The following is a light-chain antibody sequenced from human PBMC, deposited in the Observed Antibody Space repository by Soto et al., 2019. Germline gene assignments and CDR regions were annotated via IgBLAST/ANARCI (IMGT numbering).Light chain of an antibody. J-gene: IGKJ1*01. CDR2: KAS. V-gene: IGKV1-5*03. CDR1: QSISSW. Sequence: DIQMTQSPSTLSASVGDRVTITCRASQSISSWLAWYQQKPGKAPKLLIYKASSLESGVPSRFSGSGSGTEVTLTISSLQPDDCATYYGQQYNSFPTFGQGTKVEIK. CDR3: QQYNSFPT.